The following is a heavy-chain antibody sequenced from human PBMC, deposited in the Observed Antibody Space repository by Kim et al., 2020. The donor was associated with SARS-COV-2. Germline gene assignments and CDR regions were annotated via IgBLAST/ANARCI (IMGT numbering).Heavy chain of an antibody. Sequence: TNYNPSLKSRVTISVDTSKNQFSLKLSSVTAADTAVYYCASIAAAGTLDYWGQGTLVTVSS. D-gene: IGHD6-13*01. CDR2: T. V-gene: IGHV4-59*01. J-gene: IGHJ4*02. CDR3: ASIAAAGTLDY.